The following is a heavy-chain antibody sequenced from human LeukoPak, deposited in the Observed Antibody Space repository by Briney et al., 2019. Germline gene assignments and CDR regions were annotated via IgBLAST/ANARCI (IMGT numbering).Heavy chain of an antibody. CDR2: ISYDGSNK. D-gene: IGHD3-10*02. V-gene: IGHV3-30-3*01. CDR1: GFTFSSYA. CDR3: ARITMFNYPPDY. Sequence: GRSLRLPCAASGFTFSSYAMHWVRQAPGKGLEWVAVISYDGSNKYYADSVKGRFTISRDNSKNTLYLQMNSLRAEDTAVYYCARITMFNYPPDYWGQGTLVTVSS. J-gene: IGHJ4*02.